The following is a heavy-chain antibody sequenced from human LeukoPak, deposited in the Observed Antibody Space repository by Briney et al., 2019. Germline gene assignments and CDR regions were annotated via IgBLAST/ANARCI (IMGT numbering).Heavy chain of an antibody. J-gene: IGHJ4*02. V-gene: IGHV3-15*01. CDR1: GFTFSNAW. Sequence: PGGSLRLSSAASGFTFSNAWMSWVRQAPGKRLEWVCRIKSKTDGGTTDYDAPVKGRFNISREDSKNTLYLQMNSLKTEDTAVYYCTTGGLWFGELTPPFDYWGQGTLVTVSS. CDR3: TTGGLWFGELTPPFDY. D-gene: IGHD3-10*01. CDR2: IKSKTDGGTT.